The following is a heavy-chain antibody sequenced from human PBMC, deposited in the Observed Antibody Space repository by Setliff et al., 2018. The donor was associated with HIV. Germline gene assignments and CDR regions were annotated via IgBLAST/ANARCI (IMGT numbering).Heavy chain of an antibody. D-gene: IGHD3-9*01. CDR2: INRGDTTT. V-gene: IGHV3-74*01. CDR1: GFTLRSYK. Sequence: GWSLSLSCAASGFTLRSYKMHWVRQGPGKGLVWVSRINRGDTTTNYADSVKGRFTISRDDAKNTLFLQMSSLRPEDTAVYYCARSPANTGYWVTPLWYMDVWGKGTTVTVSS. J-gene: IGHJ6*03. CDR3: ARSPANTGYWVTPLWYMDV.